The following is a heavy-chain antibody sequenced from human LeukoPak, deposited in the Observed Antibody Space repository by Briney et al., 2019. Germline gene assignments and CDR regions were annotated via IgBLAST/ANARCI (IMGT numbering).Heavy chain of an antibody. CDR3: ARVGPEMASGWYRFHFDY. CDR2: IYPGDSDT. Sequence: GESLKISCKASGYTFTRHWIGWLRQMPGKGLEWMGIIYPGDSDTRYNPSFEGQVTISVDTSISTTYLHRSRLKASDTAIYYCARVGPEMASGWYRFHFDYWGQGALVTVSS. D-gene: IGHD6-19*01. V-gene: IGHV5-51*01. J-gene: IGHJ4*02. CDR1: GYTFTRHW.